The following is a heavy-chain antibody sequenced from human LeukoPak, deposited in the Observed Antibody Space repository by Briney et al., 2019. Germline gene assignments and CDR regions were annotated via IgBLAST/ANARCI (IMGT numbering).Heavy chain of an antibody. CDR3: ARGGISSGWYHRSDTFDI. D-gene: IGHD6-19*01. J-gene: IGHJ3*02. CDR1: GFTFSSYS. CDR2: ISSSSSSI. Sequence: PGGSLRLSCAASGFTFSSYSMNWVRQAPGKGLEWVSSISSSSSSIYYADSVKGRFTISRDNAKHSLYLQMNSLRAEDTAVYYCARGGISSGWYHRSDTFDIWGQGTMVTVSS. V-gene: IGHV3-21*06.